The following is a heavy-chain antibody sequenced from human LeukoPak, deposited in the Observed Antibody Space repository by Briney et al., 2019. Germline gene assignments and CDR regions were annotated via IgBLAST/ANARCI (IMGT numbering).Heavy chain of an antibody. CDR3: ARGRYDSRGPPTYYYYYMDV. D-gene: IGHD3-22*01. CDR1: GYTFTSYA. V-gene: IGHV1-18*01. Sequence: ASVKVSCKASGYTFTSYAMNWVRQAPGQGLEWMGWINPNSGDTNYAQKLQGRVTMTTDTSTSTAYMELRSLRSDDTAVYYCARGRYDSRGPPTYYYYYMDVWGKGTTVTVSS. J-gene: IGHJ6*03. CDR2: INPNSGDT.